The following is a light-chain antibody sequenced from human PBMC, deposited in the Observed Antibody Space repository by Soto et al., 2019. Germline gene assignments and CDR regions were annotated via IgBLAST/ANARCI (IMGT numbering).Light chain of an antibody. CDR2: GAS. Sequence: EIVLTQSPGTLSLSPGERATLSCRASQSVSSSYLAWYQQKPGQAPRLLIYGASSRATCIPDRFSGSGSGTDFTLTISRLEPEDFAVYYCQQYGSAWTFGQGTKGEIK. CDR3: QQYGSAWT. CDR1: QSVSSSY. J-gene: IGKJ1*01. V-gene: IGKV3-20*01.